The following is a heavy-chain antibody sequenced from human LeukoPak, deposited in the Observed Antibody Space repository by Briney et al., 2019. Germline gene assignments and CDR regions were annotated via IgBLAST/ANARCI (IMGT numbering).Heavy chain of an antibody. V-gene: IGHV4-4*07. CDR2: IYTSGST. Sequence: PSETLSLTCTVSGGSISSYYWSWIRQPAGKGLEWIGRIYTSGSTNYNPSLKSRVTMSVDTSKNQFSLKLSSVTAADTAVYYCASGDYYDSSPADYFDYWGQGTLVTVSS. D-gene: IGHD3-22*01. J-gene: IGHJ4*02. CDR1: GGSISSYY. CDR3: ASGDYYDSSPADYFDY.